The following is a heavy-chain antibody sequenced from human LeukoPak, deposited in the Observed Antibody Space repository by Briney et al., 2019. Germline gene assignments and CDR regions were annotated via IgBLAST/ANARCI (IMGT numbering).Heavy chain of an antibody. CDR2: IYRGGTT. Sequence: GGSLRLSCAAPGITVTNNYMTWVRQAPGKGLEWVSVIYRGGTTYYADSVKGRFTISRDNSKNTLFLQMNSLRAEDTAVYYCARGSWLEEGFDYWGQGTLVTVSS. CDR1: GITVTNNY. CDR3: ARGSWLEEGFDY. D-gene: IGHD5-18*01. J-gene: IGHJ4*02. V-gene: IGHV3-66*01.